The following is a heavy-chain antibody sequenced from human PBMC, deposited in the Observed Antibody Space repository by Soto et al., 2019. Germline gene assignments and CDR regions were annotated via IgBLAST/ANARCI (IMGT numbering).Heavy chain of an antibody. V-gene: IGHV1-69*13. Sequence: GASVKVSCKASGGTFISYAISWVRQAPGQGLEWMGGIIPIFGTANYAQKFQGRVTITADESTSTAYMELSSLRSEDTAVYYCASPIVLVPAAPLYYYGMDVWGQGTTVTVSS. CDR1: GGTFISYA. CDR2: IIPIFGTA. J-gene: IGHJ6*02. D-gene: IGHD2-2*01. CDR3: ASPIVLVPAAPLYYYGMDV.